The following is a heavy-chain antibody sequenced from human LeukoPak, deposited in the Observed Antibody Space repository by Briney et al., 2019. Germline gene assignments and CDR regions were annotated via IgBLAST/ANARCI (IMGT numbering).Heavy chain of an antibody. CDR2: IYYSGST. CDR3: ARDGYRPDY. D-gene: IGHD5-24*01. Sequence: SETLSLTCTVSGRSMSSSSYYWGWIRQPPGKGLEWIGRIYYSGSTYYNPYLKSRVTISADTSKHQCSLKLSTVTAADTAVYYCARDGYRPDYWGQGTLVTVSS. V-gene: IGHV4-39*07. J-gene: IGHJ4*02. CDR1: GRSMSSSSYY.